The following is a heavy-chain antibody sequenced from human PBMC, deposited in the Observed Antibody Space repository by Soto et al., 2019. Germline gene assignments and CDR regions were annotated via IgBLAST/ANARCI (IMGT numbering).Heavy chain of an antibody. D-gene: IGHD2-15*01. CDR3: ARVAGYCSGDGSDCAFDI. CDR1: GFTFSSYA. J-gene: IGHJ3*02. Sequence: PGGSLRLSCAASGFTFSSYAMSWVRQAPGKGLEWVSAISGSGGSTYYADSVKGRFTISRDNSKNTLYLQMNSLRAEDTAVYYCARVAGYCSGDGSDCAFDIWGQGTMVTVSS. CDR2: ISGSGGST. V-gene: IGHV3-23*01.